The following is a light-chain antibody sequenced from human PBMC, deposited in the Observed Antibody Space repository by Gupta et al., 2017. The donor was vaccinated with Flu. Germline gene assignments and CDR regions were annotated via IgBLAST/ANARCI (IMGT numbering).Light chain of an antibody. CDR3: TSYTSRSIVF. Sequence: QSALTQPASVSGSPGQSITISCTGTSSDVGDYNSVSWYQHHPGKAPKLGIDEVNNRPSGVSNRCAGSKSGETAFLTISGLQAEDEAYYYCTSYTSRSIVFFGTGTTVTVL. V-gene: IGLV2-14*01. J-gene: IGLJ1*01. CDR1: SSDVGDYNS. CDR2: EVN.